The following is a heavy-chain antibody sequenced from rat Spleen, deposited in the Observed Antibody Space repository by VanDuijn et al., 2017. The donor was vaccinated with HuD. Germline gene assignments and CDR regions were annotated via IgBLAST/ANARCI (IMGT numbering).Heavy chain of an antibody. CDR3: ARADIASISTDGI. J-gene: IGHJ2*01. Sequence: EVQLVESGGGLVQPGRSLKLSCVASGFTFNNYWMTWVRQAPGMGLEWIASISNARGITYYPDSVKGRFTISRDIANSTLYLRMNSLQTGDTATYYCARADIASISTDGIWGQGVMVTVSS. V-gene: IGHV5-31*01. D-gene: IGHD1-2*01. CDR1: GFTFNNYW. CDR2: ISNARGIT.